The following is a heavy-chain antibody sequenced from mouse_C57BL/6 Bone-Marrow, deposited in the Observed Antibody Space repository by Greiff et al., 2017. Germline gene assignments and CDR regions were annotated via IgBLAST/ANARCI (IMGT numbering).Heavy chain of an antibody. D-gene: IGHD3-2*02. V-gene: IGHV1-81*01. J-gene: IGHJ3*01. CDR1: GYTFTSYG. CDR3: ARATDSSGYPFAY. Sequence: VKVVESGAELARPGASVKLSCKASGYTFTSYGISWVKQRTGQGLEWIGEIYPRSGNTYYNEKFKGKATLTADKSSSTAYMELRSLTSEDSAVXFCARATDSSGYPFAYWGQGTLVTVSA. CDR2: IYPRSGNT.